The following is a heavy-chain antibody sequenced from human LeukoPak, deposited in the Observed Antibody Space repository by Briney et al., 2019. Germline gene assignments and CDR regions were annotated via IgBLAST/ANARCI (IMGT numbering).Heavy chain of an antibody. V-gene: IGHV1-2*02. D-gene: IGHD1-26*01. CDR2: INPNSGGT. CDR1: GYTFTGYY. CDR3: ARGPTTPIVGATTSKVFDY. J-gene: IGHJ4*02. Sequence: ASVKVSCKASGYTFTGYYMHWVRQAPGQGLEWMGWINPNSGGTNYAQKFQGRVTMTRDTSISTAYMELSRLRSDDTAVYYCARGPTTPIVGATTSKVFDYWGQGTLVTVSS.